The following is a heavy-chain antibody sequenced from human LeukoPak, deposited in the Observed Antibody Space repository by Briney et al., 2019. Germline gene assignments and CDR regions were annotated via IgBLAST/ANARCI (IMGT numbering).Heavy chain of an antibody. V-gene: IGHV5-51*01. CDR2: IFPGDSDT. CDR3: ARRDYGGTSAAFDI. CDR1: GYNFTTYW. Sequence: GESLKISCKGSGYNFTTYWVAWVRHMPGKGLEWMGIIFPGDSDTRYRPSFQGQVTTSADKSISTAYLQWSSLKASDTAMYYCARRDYGGTSAAFDIWGQGTMVTVSS. D-gene: IGHD4-23*01. J-gene: IGHJ3*02.